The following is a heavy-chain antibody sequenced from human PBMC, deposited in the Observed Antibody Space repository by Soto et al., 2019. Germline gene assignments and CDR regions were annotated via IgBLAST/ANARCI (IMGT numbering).Heavy chain of an antibody. CDR1: GGSISSYY. J-gene: IGHJ6*02. CDR3: ARDLVYYGSGSPYYYGMDV. V-gene: IGHV4-59*01. Sequence: SETLSLTCTVSGGSISSYYWSWIRQPPGKGLEWIGYIYYSGSTNYNPSLKSRVTISVDPSKNQFSLKLSSVTAADTAVYYSARDLVYYGSGSPYYYGMDVWGQGTTVTVAS. CDR2: IYYSGST. D-gene: IGHD3-10*01.